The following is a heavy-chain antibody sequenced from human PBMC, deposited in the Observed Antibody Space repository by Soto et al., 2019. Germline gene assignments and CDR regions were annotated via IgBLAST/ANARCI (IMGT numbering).Heavy chain of an antibody. Sequence: GGSLRLSCAASGFTFSNAWMNWVRQAPGKGLEWVGRIKSKTDGGTTDYAAPVKGRFTISRDNSKNTLYLQMSSLRAEDTAVYYCARDVPGLRPSVNAFDIWGQGTMVTVSS. J-gene: IGHJ3*02. CDR2: IKSKTDGGTT. V-gene: IGHV3-15*07. D-gene: IGHD4-17*01. CDR1: GFTFSNAW. CDR3: ARDVPGLRPSVNAFDI.